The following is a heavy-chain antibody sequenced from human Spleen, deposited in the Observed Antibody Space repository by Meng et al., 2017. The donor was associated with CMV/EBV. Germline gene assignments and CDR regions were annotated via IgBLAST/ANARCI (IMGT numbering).Heavy chain of an antibody. Sequence: GSLRLSCSVSGGSVSSDGHYWSWIRQPPGKGLEWIGYIYYSGSTNYNPSLKSRVTISVDTSKNQFSLKLSSVTAADTAVYYCARSHPVVPAANDYWGQGTLVTVSS. D-gene: IGHD2-2*01. CDR1: GGSVSSDGHY. J-gene: IGHJ4*02. CDR2: IYYSGST. CDR3: ARSHPVVPAANDY. V-gene: IGHV4-61*08.